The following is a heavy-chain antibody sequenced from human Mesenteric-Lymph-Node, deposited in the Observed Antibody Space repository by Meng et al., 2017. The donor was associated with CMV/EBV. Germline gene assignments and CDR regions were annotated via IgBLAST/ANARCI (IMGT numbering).Heavy chain of an antibody. Sequence: SETLSLTCTVSGGSISSSSYYWGWIRQPPGKGLEWIGSIYYSGSTYYNPSRKSRVTISVDTSKNQFSLKLSSVTAADTAVYYCAKWGSSGYYMGYNWFDPWGQGTLVTVSS. D-gene: IGHD3-22*01. J-gene: IGHJ5*02. V-gene: IGHV4-39*07. CDR3: AKWGSSGYYMGYNWFDP. CDR1: GGSISSSSYY. CDR2: IYYSGST.